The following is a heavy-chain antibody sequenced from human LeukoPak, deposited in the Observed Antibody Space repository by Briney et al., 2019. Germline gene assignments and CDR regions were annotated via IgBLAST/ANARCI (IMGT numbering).Heavy chain of an antibody. J-gene: IGHJ3*02. V-gene: IGHV1-69*06. CDR3: ARMPWSDAFDI. CDR2: IIPIFGTA. Sequence: ASVKVSCKASGGTFSSYAISWVRQAPGQGLEWMGGIIPIFGTANYAQKFQGRVTITADKSTSTAYMELSSLRSEDTAVYYCARMPWSDAFDIWGQGTMVTVSS. D-gene: IGHD2-2*01. CDR1: GGTFSSYA.